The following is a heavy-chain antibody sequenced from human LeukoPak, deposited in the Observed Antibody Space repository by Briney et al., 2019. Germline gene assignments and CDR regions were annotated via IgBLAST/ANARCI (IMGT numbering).Heavy chain of an antibody. CDR3: AKDGGSYYGMDV. D-gene: IGHD1-26*01. J-gene: IGHJ6*02. CDR1: GFTFSSYG. Sequence: GGSLRLSCAASGFTFSSYGMHWVRQAPGKGLEWVAVISYDGSNKYYADSLKGRFTISRDNSKNTLYLQMNSLRAEDTAVYYCAKDGGSYYGMDVWGQGTTVTVSS. V-gene: IGHV3-30*18. CDR2: ISYDGSNK.